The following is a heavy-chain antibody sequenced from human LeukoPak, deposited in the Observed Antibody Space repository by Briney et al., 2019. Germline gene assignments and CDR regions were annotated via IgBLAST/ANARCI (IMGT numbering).Heavy chain of an antibody. CDR2: IKEDASEK. CDR1: GFTLSTYW. D-gene: IGHD2-2*01. CDR3: VRVGRFSTLRYYLDA. V-gene: IGHV3-7*01. Sequence: GGSLRLSCAASGFTLSTYWMSWVRQAPGKGLEWVGNIKEDASEKNYEDSVKGRFTISRDNAKNSLYLQMNSLRAEDTAVYYCVRVGRFSTLRYYLDAWGKGTTVIVSS. J-gene: IGHJ6*03.